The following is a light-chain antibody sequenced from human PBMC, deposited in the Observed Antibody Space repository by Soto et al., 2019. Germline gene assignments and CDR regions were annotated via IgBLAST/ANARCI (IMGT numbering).Light chain of an antibody. V-gene: IGKV3-15*01. CDR1: QSVSSS. J-gene: IGKJ3*01. CDR3: HQYNNWPPFT. CDR2: GAS. Sequence: EIVMTQSPSTLSVSPGERVTLSCRASQSVSSSLAWYQQKPGQAPRLLIYGASTRATGIPARFSGSGSGTEFSLTISRLQSADFAVYYCHQYNNWPPFTFGPGTKVDIK.